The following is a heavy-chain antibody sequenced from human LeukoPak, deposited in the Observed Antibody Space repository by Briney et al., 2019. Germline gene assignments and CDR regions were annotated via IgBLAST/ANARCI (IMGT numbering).Heavy chain of an antibody. CDR3: ARVNIAVVPSTNFDY. CDR2: INYSGIT. CDR1: GGSISSRNYY. D-gene: IGHD2-2*01. J-gene: IGHJ4*02. V-gene: IGHV4-39*01. Sequence: SETLTLTCTVSGGSISSRNYYWGWIRQPPGKGLEWIGSINYSGITYYSPSLKSRVTISVDTSKNQFFLDLRSVTATDTAVYYCARVNIAVVPSTNFDYWGQGILVTVSS.